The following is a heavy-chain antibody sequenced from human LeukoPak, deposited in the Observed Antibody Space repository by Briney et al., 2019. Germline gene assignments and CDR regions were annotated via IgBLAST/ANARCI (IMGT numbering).Heavy chain of an antibody. D-gene: IGHD6-13*01. CDR2: IYYSGST. V-gene: IGHV4-39*01. CDR3: ARRTYSSSWYGFNYFDY. J-gene: IGHJ4*02. CDR1: GRSISSSSYY. Sequence: PSETLSLTCTVSGRSISSSSYYRGWIRQPPGKGLEWFGIIYYSGSTYYNPSLKSRVTISVDTSKNQFSLKLSSVTAADTAVYYCARRTYSSSWYGFNYFDYWGQGTLVTVSS.